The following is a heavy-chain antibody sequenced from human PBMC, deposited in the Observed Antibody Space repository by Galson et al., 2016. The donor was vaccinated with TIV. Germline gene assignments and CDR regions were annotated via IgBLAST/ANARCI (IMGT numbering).Heavy chain of an antibody. V-gene: IGHV5-51*03. CDR1: GSDFASHW. CDR3: ARLVNTGYHFHFMDV. D-gene: IGHD3-22*01. J-gene: IGHJ6*02. CDR2: IYPGDSDT. Sequence: QSGAEVTKPGESLKISCQGSGSDFASHWVGWVRQMPGKGLEWMGVIYPGDSDTKYSLAFRGQVTISAHKSTRTTFLQWRSLKASDTAMFYCARLVNTGYHFHFMDVWGQGTTVTVSS.